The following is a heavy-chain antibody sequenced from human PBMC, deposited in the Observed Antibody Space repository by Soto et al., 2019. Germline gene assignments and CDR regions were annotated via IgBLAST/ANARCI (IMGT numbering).Heavy chain of an antibody. CDR3: ARGGKGRYCSSTSCFPGYYYYYGMDV. CDR2: SNHSGST. Sequence: SETLSLTCAVYGGSFSGYYWSWIRQPPGKGLEWSGESNHSGSTNYNPSLKTRVTISQETSKNQFSLKLSSVTAADTAVYYCARGGKGRYCSSTSCFPGYYYYYGMDVWGQGTTVTVSS. D-gene: IGHD2-2*01. J-gene: IGHJ6*02. V-gene: IGHV4-34*01. CDR1: GGSFSGYY.